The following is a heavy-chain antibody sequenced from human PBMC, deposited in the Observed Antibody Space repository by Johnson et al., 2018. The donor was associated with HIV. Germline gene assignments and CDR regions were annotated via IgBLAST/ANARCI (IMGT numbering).Heavy chain of an antibody. CDR3: ASGYYYGSGTYHGAFDI. CDR2: ISSSGSTI. J-gene: IGHJ3*02. CDR1: GFIFSDYY. D-gene: IGHD3-10*01. V-gene: IGHV3-11*04. Sequence: QVQLVESGGGLVKPGGSLRLSCAASGFIFSDYYMNWIRQAPGKGLEWVSYISSSGSTIFYAASVKGRFTISRDNAKNSLYLQMHSLRAEDTAVYYCASGYYYGSGTYHGAFDIWGQGTMVTVSS.